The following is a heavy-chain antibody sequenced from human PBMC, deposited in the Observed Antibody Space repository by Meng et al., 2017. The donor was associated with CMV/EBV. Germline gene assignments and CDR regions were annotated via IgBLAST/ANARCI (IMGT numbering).Heavy chain of an antibody. J-gene: IGHJ4*02. Sequence: SGHGLVKPSETLSLTCTVSGGSISSSSYYWGWIRQPPGKGLEWIGSIYYSGSTYYNPSLKSRVTISVDTSKNQFSLKLSSVTAADTAVYYCARGGIAAAGLHWGQGTLVTVSS. CDR2: IYYSGST. D-gene: IGHD6-13*01. V-gene: IGHV4-39*07. CDR1: GGSISSSSYY. CDR3: ARGGIAAAGLH.